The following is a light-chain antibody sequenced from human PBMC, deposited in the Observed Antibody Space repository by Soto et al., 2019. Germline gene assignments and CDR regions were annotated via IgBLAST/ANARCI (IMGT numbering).Light chain of an antibody. Sequence: DIQMTQSPSTLSASVGDRVTITCRASQRISNWLAWYQQKPGKAPKLLIYKASRLESGGPSRVSGSGAGTDFYRTISSLQPDDFATYYCQQYKNYVLTIGGGNTVESK. CDR2: KAS. J-gene: IGKJ4*01. CDR3: QQYKNYVLT. V-gene: IGKV1-5*03. CDR1: QRISNW.